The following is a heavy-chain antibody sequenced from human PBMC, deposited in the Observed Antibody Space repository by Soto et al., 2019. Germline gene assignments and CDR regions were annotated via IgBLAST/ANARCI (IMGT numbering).Heavy chain of an antibody. D-gene: IGHD6-19*01. J-gene: IGHJ6*02. CDR1: GFTFSGYW. CDR2: INSDGSST. CDR3: ARASGWYFLYYYYGMDV. V-gene: IGHV3-74*01. Sequence: SGGSLRLSCAASGFTFSGYWMHWVRQAPGKGLVWVSRINSDGSSTSYADSVKGRFTISRDNAKNTLYLQMNSLRAEDTAVYYCARASGWYFLYYYYGMDVWGQGTTVTVSS.